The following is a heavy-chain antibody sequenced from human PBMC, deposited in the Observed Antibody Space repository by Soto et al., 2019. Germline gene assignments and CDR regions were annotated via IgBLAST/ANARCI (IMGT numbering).Heavy chain of an antibody. J-gene: IGHJ4*02. CDR3: PFRQAPAIGLAGTFHS. V-gene: IGHV2-5*02. D-gene: IGHD6-19*01. CDR1: GFSFSTTGVG. Sequence: QITLKESGPTLVKPTQTLTLTCTFSGFSFSTTGVGVGWIRQPPGKALEWLALIYWDDDKRYSPSLKSRLTITKDTSKNQVVLTMTNMDPVDTATRHSPFRQAPAIGLAGTFHSWGQGTLVTVSS. CDR2: IYWDDDK.